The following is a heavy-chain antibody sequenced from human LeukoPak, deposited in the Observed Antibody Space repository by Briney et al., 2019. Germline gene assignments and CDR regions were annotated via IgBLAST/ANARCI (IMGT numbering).Heavy chain of an antibody. J-gene: IGHJ4*02. Sequence: GGSLRLSCAASGFTFSSYAMSWARQAPGKGLEWVSAISGSGGSTYYADSVKGRFTISRDNSKNTLYLQMNSLRAEDTAVYYCAKDRSVVVVVPAAWGQGTLVTVSS. CDR1: GFTFSSYA. CDR3: AKDRSVVVVVPAA. D-gene: IGHD2-2*01. CDR2: ISGSGGST. V-gene: IGHV3-23*01.